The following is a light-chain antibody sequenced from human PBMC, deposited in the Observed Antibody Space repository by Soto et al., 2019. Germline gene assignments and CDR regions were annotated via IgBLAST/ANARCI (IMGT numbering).Light chain of an antibody. CDR1: QTISTY. CDR2: DAS. CDR3: QQCNTYPYT. J-gene: IGKJ2*01. Sequence: DIQMTQSPSSLSASVGDRVTITCRASQTISTYLNWYQQKPGKAPRLLIYDASSLLSGVPSRFSGSGSGTDFTLTIASLQPEDFATYYCQQCNTYPYTFGQG. V-gene: IGKV1-39*01.